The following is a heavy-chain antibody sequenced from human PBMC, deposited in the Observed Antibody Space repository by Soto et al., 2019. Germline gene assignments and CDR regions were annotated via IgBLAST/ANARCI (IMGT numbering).Heavy chain of an antibody. V-gene: IGHV4-61*01. CDR3: ARGDAINWFDP. CDR1: GASVTFGNFY. Sequence: PSETLSLTYIVSGASVTFGNFYWAWIRQPPGKGLEWIGDISDSGITNYNPSLQSRVTIGVDTSMNQFSLRLTSVTAADTAVYYCARGDAINWFDPWGQGTLVTVSS. CDR2: ISDSGIT. J-gene: IGHJ5*02.